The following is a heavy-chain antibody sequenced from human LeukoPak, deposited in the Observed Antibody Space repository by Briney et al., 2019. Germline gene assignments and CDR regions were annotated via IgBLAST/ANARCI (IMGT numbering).Heavy chain of an antibody. CDR3: AKDPQVYGDKTDY. V-gene: IGHV3-23*01. CDR1: GFTFSSYA. Sequence: GGSLRLSCAASGFTFSSYAMSWVRQAPGKRLEWVSAISGSGGSTYYADSVKGRFTISRDNSENTLYLQMNSLRAEDTAVYYCAKDPQVYGDKTDYWGQGTLVTVSS. J-gene: IGHJ4*02. D-gene: IGHD4-17*01. CDR2: ISGSGGST.